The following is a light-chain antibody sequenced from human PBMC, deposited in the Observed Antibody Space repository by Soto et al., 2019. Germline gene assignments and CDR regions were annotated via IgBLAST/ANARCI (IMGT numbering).Light chain of an antibody. CDR2: KAS. V-gene: IGKV1-5*03. J-gene: IGKJ4*01. CDR3: QQYKSYPLT. Sequence: DIPMTQSPSTLSASVGDRVTITCRASQSISSWLAWYQQKPGKAPNLLIYKASSLESGVPSRFSGSGSGTEFPLTISSLQPDDFSTYYCQQYKSYPLTFRGGTKVEIK. CDR1: QSISSW.